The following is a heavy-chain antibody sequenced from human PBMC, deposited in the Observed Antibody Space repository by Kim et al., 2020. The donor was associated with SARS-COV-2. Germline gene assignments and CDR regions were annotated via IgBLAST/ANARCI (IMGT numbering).Heavy chain of an antibody. Sequence: GGSLRLSCAASGFTFSSYAMHWVRQAPGKGLEWVAVISYDGSNKYYADSVKGRFTISRDNSKNTLYLQMNSLRAEDTAVYYCARDSSHEGYYDSSGSIVGAFDIWGQGTMVTVSS. CDR2: ISYDGSNK. D-gene: IGHD3-22*01. CDR3: ARDSSHEGYYDSSGSIVGAFDI. V-gene: IGHV3-30*04. CDR1: GFTFSSYA. J-gene: IGHJ3*02.